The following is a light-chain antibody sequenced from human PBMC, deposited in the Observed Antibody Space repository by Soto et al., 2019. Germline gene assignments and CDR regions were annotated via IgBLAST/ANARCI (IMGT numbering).Light chain of an antibody. CDR2: GAS. CDR1: QNINSRY. CDR3: QQFGSSPGFT. J-gene: IGKJ3*01. Sequence: EIVLTQSPGTLSLSPGERATLSCRASQNINSRYLAWYQQKPGQAPRLLIYGASSRATGIPDRFSGSGSGTVFTLIISRLEPQDFAVYYCQQFGSSPGFTFGPGTKVDIK. V-gene: IGKV3-20*01.